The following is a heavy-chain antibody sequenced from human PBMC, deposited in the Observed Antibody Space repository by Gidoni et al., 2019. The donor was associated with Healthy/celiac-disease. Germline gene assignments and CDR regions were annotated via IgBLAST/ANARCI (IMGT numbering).Heavy chain of an antibody. D-gene: IGHD1-26*01. Sequence: QLQLQESGPGLVKPSETLALTCTVSGGSLRSSSYYWGWIRQPPGKGLEWIVSIYYSGGAYYNPSLKSRVTISVDTSKNQFSLKLSSVTAADTAVYYCARHLYPIVVSYSGSYRGGFDYWGQGTLVTVSS. CDR2: IYYSGGA. CDR3: ARHLYPIVVSYSGSYRGGFDY. J-gene: IGHJ4*02. CDR1: GGSLRSSSYY. V-gene: IGHV4-39*01.